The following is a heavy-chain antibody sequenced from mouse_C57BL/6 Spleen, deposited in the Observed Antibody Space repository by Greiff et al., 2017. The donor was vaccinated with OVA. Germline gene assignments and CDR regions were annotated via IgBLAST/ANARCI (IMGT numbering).Heavy chain of an antibody. Sequence: VQLQQSGAELARPGASVKLSCKASGYTFTSYGISWVKQRTGQGLEWIGEIYPRSGNTYYNEKFKGKATLTADKSSSTAYMELRSLTSEDSAVYFCARIYDGYYDYAMDYWGQGTSVTVSS. D-gene: IGHD2-3*01. CDR3: ARIYDGYYDYAMDY. J-gene: IGHJ4*01. V-gene: IGHV1-81*01. CDR2: IYPRSGNT. CDR1: GYTFTSYG.